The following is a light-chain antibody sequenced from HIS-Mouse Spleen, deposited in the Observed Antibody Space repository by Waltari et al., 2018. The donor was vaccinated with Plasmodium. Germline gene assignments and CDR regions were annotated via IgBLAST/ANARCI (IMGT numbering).Light chain of an antibody. CDR3: QSADSSGTYWV. Sequence: SYKLTQPPSVSVSPGQTARITCAGDALPKQYVYWYQQKQGQAPVLVIYKDSERPSGIPERFSGSSSGTTVTLTISGVQAEDEADYYCQSADSSGTYWVFGGGTKLTVL. CDR2: KDS. CDR1: ALPKQY. V-gene: IGLV3-25*03. J-gene: IGLJ3*02.